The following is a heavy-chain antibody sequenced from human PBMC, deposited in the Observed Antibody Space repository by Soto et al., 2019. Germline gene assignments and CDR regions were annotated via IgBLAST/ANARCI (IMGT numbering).Heavy chain of an antibody. CDR2: IYYSGST. D-gene: IGHD3-10*01. Sequence: QVQLQESGPGLVKPSQTLSLTCTVSGGSISSGGYYWSWIRQPPGKGLEWLGCIYYSGSTYHNPSLNGRVTLSLDMSKNQFSLKLNSVTAADTAVYYCAREVAHSGSSYAYFDYWGQGALVTVSS. V-gene: IGHV4-30-4*01. J-gene: IGHJ4*02. CDR1: GGSISSGGYY. CDR3: AREVAHSGSSYAYFDY.